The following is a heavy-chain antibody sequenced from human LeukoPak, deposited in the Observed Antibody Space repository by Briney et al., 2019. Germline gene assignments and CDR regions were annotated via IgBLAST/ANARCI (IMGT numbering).Heavy chain of an antibody. D-gene: IGHD6-19*01. Sequence: SETLSLTCAVYGGSFSGYYWSWIRQPPGEGLEWIGEINHSGSTNYNPSLKSRVTISVDTSKNQFSLKLSSVTAADTAVYYCAREGPRTGYSSGWLRYWGQGTLVTVSS. CDR3: AREGPRTGYSSGWLRY. CDR1: GGSFSGYY. V-gene: IGHV4-34*01. J-gene: IGHJ4*02. CDR2: INHSGST.